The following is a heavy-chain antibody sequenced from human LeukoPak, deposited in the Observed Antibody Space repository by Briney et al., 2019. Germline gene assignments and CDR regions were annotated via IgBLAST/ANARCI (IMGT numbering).Heavy chain of an antibody. V-gene: IGHV4-31*03. D-gene: IGHD4-17*01. Sequence: SETLSLTCTVSGGSSNSGGYYWSWIRQHPGKGLEWIGYIYYSGSTYYNPSLKSRVTISVDTSKNRFSLKLSSVTAADTAVYYCARESRDDYGDSCLDHWGQGTLVTVSS. CDR1: GGSSNSGGYY. CDR3: ARESRDDYGDSCLDH. J-gene: IGHJ4*02. CDR2: IYYSGST.